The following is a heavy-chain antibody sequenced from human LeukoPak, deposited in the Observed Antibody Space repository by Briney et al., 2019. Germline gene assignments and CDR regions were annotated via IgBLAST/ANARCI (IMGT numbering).Heavy chain of an antibody. CDR2: ISYDGSNK. CDR1: GFTFSSCG. J-gene: IGHJ4*02. CDR3: AKDQGGGDIVVVPAATHFDY. Sequence: GRSLRLSCAASGFTFSSCGMHWVRQAPGKGLEWVAVISYDGSNKYYADSVKGRFTISRDNSKNTLYLQMNSLRAEDTAVYYCAKDQGGGDIVVVPAATHFDYWGQGTLVTVSS. V-gene: IGHV3-30*18. D-gene: IGHD2-2*01.